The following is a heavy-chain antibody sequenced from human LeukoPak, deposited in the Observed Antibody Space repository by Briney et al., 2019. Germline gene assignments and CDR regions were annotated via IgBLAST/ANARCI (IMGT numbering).Heavy chain of an antibody. J-gene: IGHJ5*02. D-gene: IGHD2-2*02. CDR1: GFTFSRYA. Sequence: GGSLRLSCAASGFTFSRYAMHWVRQAPGKGLEYVSAISSNGGSTYYANSVKGRFTISRDNSKNTLYLQMGSLRAEDMAVYYCARGSRVVVPAAIRPYWFDPWGQGTLVTVSS. CDR3: ARGSRVVVPAAIRPYWFDP. V-gene: IGHV3-64*01. CDR2: ISSNGGST.